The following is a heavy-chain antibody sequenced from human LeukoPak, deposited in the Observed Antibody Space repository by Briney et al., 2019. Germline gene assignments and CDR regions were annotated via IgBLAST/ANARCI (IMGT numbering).Heavy chain of an antibody. Sequence: SETLSLTCAVYGGSFSGYYWSWIRQPPGKGLERIGEINHSGSTNYNPSLKSRVTISVDTSKNQFSLKLSSVTAADTAVYYCATGGRFGYYYYGMDVWGQGTTVTVSS. CDR3: ATGGRFGYYYYGMDV. CDR1: GGSFSGYY. J-gene: IGHJ6*02. CDR2: INHSGST. V-gene: IGHV4-34*01. D-gene: IGHD3-10*01.